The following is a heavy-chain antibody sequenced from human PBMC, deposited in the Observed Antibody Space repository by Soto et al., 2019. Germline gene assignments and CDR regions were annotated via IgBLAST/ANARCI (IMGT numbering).Heavy chain of an antibody. CDR3: ARGWELPHFDY. CDR2: ISPNSGGT. D-gene: IGHD1-26*01. Sequence: ASVKVSCKASGYTFTSYGISWVRQAPGQGLEWMGWISPNSGGTNYAQKFQGWVTMTRDTSISTAYMELSRLRSDDTAVYYCARGWELPHFDYWGQGTLVTVSS. CDR1: GYTFTSYG. V-gene: IGHV1-2*04. J-gene: IGHJ4*02.